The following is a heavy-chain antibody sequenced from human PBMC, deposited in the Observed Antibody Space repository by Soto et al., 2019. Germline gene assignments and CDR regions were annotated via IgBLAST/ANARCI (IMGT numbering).Heavy chain of an antibody. CDR1: GFTFSSYW. D-gene: IGHD3-22*01. J-gene: IGHJ4*02. Sequence: EVQLVESGGGLVQPGGSLRLSCAASGFTFSSYWMHWVRQAPGKGLVWVSRVNPYGSTTNYADSVKGQLTISRDNAKNTVYLQMNSLRAEDTAVYYCARGAGSAYYVDSWGQGTLVTVSS. CDR2: VNPYGSTT. CDR3: ARGAGSAYYVDS. V-gene: IGHV3-74*01.